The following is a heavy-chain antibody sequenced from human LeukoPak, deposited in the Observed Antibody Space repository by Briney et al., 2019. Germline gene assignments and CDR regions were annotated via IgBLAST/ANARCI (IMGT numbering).Heavy chain of an antibody. CDR1: GGSISSYY. D-gene: IGHD6-19*01. J-gene: IGHJ4*02. Sequence: SETLSLTCTVSGGSISSYYWSWIRQPPGKGLEWIGYIYYSGSTNYNPSLKSRVTISVDTSRNQFSLKLSSVTAADTAVYYCASSIAVAGTTKFDYWGQGILVTVSS. CDR2: IYYSGST. V-gene: IGHV4-59*01. CDR3: ASSIAVAGTTKFDY.